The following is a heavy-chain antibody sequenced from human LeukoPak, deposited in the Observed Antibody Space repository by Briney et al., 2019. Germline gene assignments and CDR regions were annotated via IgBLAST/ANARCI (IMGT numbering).Heavy chain of an antibody. D-gene: IGHD2-21*01. V-gene: IGHV1-69*05. CDR3: AHAAYCGGDCPQTRYYSYYMDV. CDR2: IIPIFGTA. J-gene: IGHJ6*03. CDR1: GGTVSSYA. Sequence: SVKVSCKASGGTVSSYAISWVRQGPGQGLEWVGGIIPIFGTANYAQKFQGRVTITTDESTSTAYMELGSLRSEDTAVYYCAHAAYCGGDCPQTRYYSYYMDVWGKGTTVTVSS.